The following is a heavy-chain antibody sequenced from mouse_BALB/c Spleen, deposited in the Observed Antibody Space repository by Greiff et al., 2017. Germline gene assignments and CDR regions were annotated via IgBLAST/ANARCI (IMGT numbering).Heavy chain of an antibody. V-gene: IGHV1S137*01. CDR1: GYTFTDYA. Sequence: QVHVKQSGAELVRPGVSVKISCKGSGYTFTDYAMHWVKQSHAKSLEWIGVISTYYGDASYNQKFKGKATMTVDKSSSTAYMELARLTSEDSAIYYCARGGLLGYSMDYWGQGTSVTVSS. J-gene: IGHJ4*01. CDR3: ARGGLLGYSMDY. D-gene: IGHD1-1*01. CDR2: ISTYYGDA.